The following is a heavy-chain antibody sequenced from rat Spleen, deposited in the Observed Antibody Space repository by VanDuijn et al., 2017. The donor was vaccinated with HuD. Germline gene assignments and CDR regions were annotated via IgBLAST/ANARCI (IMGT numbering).Heavy chain of an antibody. CDR3: ARGITIAAISTPYVMDA. Sequence: EVQLQESGPGLVKPSQSLSLTCSVTGYSIKSSYRWNWIRKFPGNKLEWMGYINSAGSTNYNPSLKSRISITRDTSKNPFFLQVNSVTTEDTATYYLARGITIAAISTPYVMDAWGQGASVTVSS. CDR1: GYSIKSSYR. D-gene: IGHD1-2*01. CDR2: INSAGST. J-gene: IGHJ4*01. V-gene: IGHV3-3*01.